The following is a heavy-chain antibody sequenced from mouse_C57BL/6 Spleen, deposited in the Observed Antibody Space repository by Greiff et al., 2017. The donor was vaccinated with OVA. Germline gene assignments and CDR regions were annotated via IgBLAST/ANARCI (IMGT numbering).Heavy chain of an antibody. CDR1: GFTFSSYG. Sequence: DVHLVESGGGLVKPGGSLKLSCAASGFTFSSYGMSWVRQTPEKRLEWVATISIGGSYTYYPDNVKGRFTSSRDNAKNTLYLQMSHLKSEDTAMYYCARDGTPRYIDVWGTGTTVTVSS. V-gene: IGHV5-4*01. CDR3: ARDGTPRYIDV. J-gene: IGHJ1*03. CDR2: ISIGGSYT.